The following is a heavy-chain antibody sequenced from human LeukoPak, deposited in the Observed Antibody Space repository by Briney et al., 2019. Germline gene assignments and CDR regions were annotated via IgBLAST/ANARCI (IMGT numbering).Heavy chain of an antibody. CDR2: LNGDTT. CDR1: GFIFSNYW. Sequence: GGSLRLSCEASGFIFSNYWMAWVRQAPGKGLEWVSALNGDTTHYAGSVKGRFTISRDNSKNTLYLQMNSLRAEDRAVYYCAKDGHGQLISDYWGQGTLVTVSS. CDR3: AKDGHGQLISDY. V-gene: IGHV3-23*01. D-gene: IGHD3-16*01. J-gene: IGHJ4*02.